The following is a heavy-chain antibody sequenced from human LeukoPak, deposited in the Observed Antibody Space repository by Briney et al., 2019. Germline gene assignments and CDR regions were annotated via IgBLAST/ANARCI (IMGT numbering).Heavy chain of an antibody. CDR3: ARDRGTYYYDSSGYYS. CDR2: IIPIFGTA. V-gene: IGHV1-69*05. D-gene: IGHD3-22*01. Sequence: SVKVSCKDSGGTFSSYAISWVRQAPGQGLEWMGGIIPIFGTANYAQKFQGRVTITTDESTSTAYMELSSLRSEDTAVYYCARDRGTYYYDSSGYYSWGQGTLVTVSS. J-gene: IGHJ4*02. CDR1: GGTFSSYA.